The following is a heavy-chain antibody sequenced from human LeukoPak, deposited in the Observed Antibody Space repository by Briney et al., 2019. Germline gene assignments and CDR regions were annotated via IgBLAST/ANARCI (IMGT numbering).Heavy chain of an antibody. D-gene: IGHD5-18*01. CDR1: GGSFSGYY. Sequence: SETLSLTCAVYGGSFSGYYWGWIRQPPGKGLKWIGSIYYSGSTYYNPSLKSRVTISVDTSKNQFSLKLNSVTAADTAVYYCARGSGYSYGWGRGYYYMDVWGKGTTVTVSS. CDR3: ARGSGYSYGWGRGYYYMDV. CDR2: IYYSGST. V-gene: IGHV4-34*01. J-gene: IGHJ6*03.